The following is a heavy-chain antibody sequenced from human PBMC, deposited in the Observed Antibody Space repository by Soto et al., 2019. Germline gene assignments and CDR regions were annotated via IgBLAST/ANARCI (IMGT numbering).Heavy chain of an antibody. Sequence: PGGSLRLSCASSGFNFSDHYMDWVRQAPGKGLEWVGRTRNKANFYTTEYAASVKGRFSISRDDSKNSLYLQMNSLKSEDTAVYYCTRSPDGSASRYFDYWGQGTLVTVSS. V-gene: IGHV3-72*01. CDR3: TRSPDGSASRYFDY. J-gene: IGHJ4*02. CDR2: TRNKANFYTT. CDR1: GFNFSDHY. D-gene: IGHD1-1*01.